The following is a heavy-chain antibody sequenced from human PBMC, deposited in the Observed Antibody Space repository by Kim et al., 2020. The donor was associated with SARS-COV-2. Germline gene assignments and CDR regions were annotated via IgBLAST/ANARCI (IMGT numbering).Heavy chain of an antibody. CDR2: INPSGGST. Sequence: ASVKVSCKASGYTFTSYYMHWVRQAPGQGLEWMGIINPSGGSTSYAQKFQGRVTMTRDTSTSTVYMELSSLRSEDTAVYYCARDLGYCSSTSCYDYGMDVWGQGTTVTVSS. CDR3: ARDLGYCSSTSCYDYGMDV. D-gene: IGHD2-2*01. V-gene: IGHV1-46*01. CDR1: GYTFTSYY. J-gene: IGHJ6*02.